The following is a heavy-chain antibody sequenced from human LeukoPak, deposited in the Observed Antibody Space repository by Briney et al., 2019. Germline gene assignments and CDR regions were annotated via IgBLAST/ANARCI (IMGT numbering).Heavy chain of an antibody. CDR3: ARDRRGYYGTFYMDV. Sequence: GGSLRLSCAASGFTFSYYWMSWVRQAPGKGLEWVANINQDGSEKYYVDSVKGRFTISRDNAKNSLYLQMNSPRAEDTAVYYCARDRRGYYGTFYMDVWGKGTTVTISS. CDR2: INQDGSEK. J-gene: IGHJ6*03. V-gene: IGHV3-7*01. D-gene: IGHD3-10*01. CDR1: GFTFSYYW.